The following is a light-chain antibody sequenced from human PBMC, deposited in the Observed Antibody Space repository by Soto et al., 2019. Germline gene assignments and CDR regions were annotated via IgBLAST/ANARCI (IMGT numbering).Light chain of an antibody. J-gene: IGKJ1*01. CDR3: QQYNNWPET. CDR2: GAS. Sequence: ERAMSQAPATLSVSPRERATLSCRASQSVSSNLAWYQQKPGQAPRLLIYGASTRATGIPARFSGSGSGTEFTLTISSLQSEDFAVYYCQQYNNWPETFGQGTNVDI. CDR1: QSVSSN. V-gene: IGKV3-15*01.